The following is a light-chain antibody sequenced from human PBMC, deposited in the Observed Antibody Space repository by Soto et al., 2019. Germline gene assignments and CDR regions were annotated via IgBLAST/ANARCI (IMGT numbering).Light chain of an antibody. J-gene: IGKJ2*01. Sequence: DIQMTQSPSSLSASVGDRVTITCRASQSISSYLNWYQQKPGKAPKLLIYAASSLQSGVPSRFSGSGSRTDFTLTISSLQPEDFATYYCQQSYSTPGYTFGQGTKLEIK. CDR3: QQSYSTPGYT. V-gene: IGKV1-39*01. CDR1: QSISSY. CDR2: AAS.